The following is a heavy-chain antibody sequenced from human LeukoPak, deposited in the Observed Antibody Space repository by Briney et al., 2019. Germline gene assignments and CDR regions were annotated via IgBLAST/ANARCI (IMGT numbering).Heavy chain of an antibody. D-gene: IGHD4/OR15-4a*01. J-gene: IGHJ4*02. CDR2: IGTGGDT. CDR1: GFTFSNYD. V-gene: IGHV3-13*01. Sequence: GGSLRLSCAASGFTFSNYDMGWVRQPTGRPLEWVSHIGTGGDTYYPTPVKGRFTVSRENAKNSLYLQMSSLKVEDTAVYYYARGFLTMRGDGPTFDHWGQGILVTVSS. CDR3: ARGFLTMRGDGPTFDH.